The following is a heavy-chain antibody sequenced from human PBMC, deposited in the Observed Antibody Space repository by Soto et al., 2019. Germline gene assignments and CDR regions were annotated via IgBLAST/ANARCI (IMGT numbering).Heavy chain of an antibody. V-gene: IGHV1-2*02. D-gene: IGHD5-12*01. J-gene: IGHJ4*02. CDR2: IDPKSGGT. Sequence: QLVRSGAEVKKPGASVKVSCKTSGPTFIAYYIHWVRQAPGQGLEWMGWIDPKSGGTTYEQKFLGRVTMTRDTSINTAYMELNTLTSDDTALYYCARISVDVPEWGQGTLITVSS. CDR1: GPTFIAYY. CDR3: ARISVDVPE.